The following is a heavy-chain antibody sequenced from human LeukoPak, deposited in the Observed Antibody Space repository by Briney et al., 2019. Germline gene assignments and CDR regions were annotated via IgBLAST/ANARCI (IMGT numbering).Heavy chain of an antibody. J-gene: IGHJ3*02. V-gene: IGHV1-8*01. CDR3: ARVRTAMTYRYDAFDI. Sequence: ASVKVSCKASGYTFTSYDINWVRQATGQGLEWMGWMNPNSGNTGYAQKFQGRVTMTRNTSISTAYMELSSLRSEDTAVYYCARVRTAMTYRYDAFDIWGQGTMVTVSS. CDR1: GYTFTSYD. D-gene: IGHD1-14*01. CDR2: MNPNSGNT.